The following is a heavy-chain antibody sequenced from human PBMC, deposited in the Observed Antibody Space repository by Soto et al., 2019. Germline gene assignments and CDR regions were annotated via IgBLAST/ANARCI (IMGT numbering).Heavy chain of an antibody. CDR3: ATRWNWNVPGGTTRDYYYGMDV. J-gene: IGHJ6*02. CDR1: GYSISSGYY. Sequence: KPSETLSLTCAVSGYSISSGYYWGWIRQPPGKGLEWIGSIYHSGSTHYNPSLKSRVTISVDTSKNQFSLKLSSVTAADTAVYYCATRWNWNVPGGTTRDYYYGMDVWGQGTTVTVSS. D-gene: IGHD1-1*01. CDR2: IYHSGST. V-gene: IGHV4-38-2*01.